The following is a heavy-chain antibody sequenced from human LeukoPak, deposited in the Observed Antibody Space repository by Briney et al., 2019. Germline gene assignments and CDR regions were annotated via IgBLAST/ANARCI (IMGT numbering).Heavy chain of an antibody. Sequence: GESLKISCKGSGYSFTSYWIGWVRQMPGKGLEWMGIIYPGDSDTRYSPSFQGQVTVSADKSISTAYLQWSSLKASDTAMYYCARGPGYCSSTSCSKFPYYFDYWGQGTLVTVSS. CDR3: ARGPGYCSSTSCSKFPYYFDY. CDR2: IYPGDSDT. D-gene: IGHD2-2*01. J-gene: IGHJ4*02. CDR1: GYSFTSYW. V-gene: IGHV5-51*01.